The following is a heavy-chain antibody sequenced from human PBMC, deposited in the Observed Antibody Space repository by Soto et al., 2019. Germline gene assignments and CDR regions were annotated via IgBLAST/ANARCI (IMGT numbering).Heavy chain of an antibody. V-gene: IGHV1-69*13. CDR3: ARGTYYDSSGFLSVYYGMDV. J-gene: IGHJ6*02. CDR2: IIPIFGTA. CDR1: GGTFSSYA. Sequence: ASVKVSCKASGGTFSSYAISWVRQAPGQGLEWMGGIIPIFGTANYAQKFQGRVTITADESTSTAYMELSSLRSEDTAVYYCARGTYYDSSGFLSVYYGMDVWGQGTTVTVSS. D-gene: IGHD3-22*01.